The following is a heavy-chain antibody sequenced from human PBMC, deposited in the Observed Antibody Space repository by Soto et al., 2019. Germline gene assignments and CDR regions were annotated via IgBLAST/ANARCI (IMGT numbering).Heavy chain of an antibody. CDR1: GFTISNNY. J-gene: IGHJ6*02. Sequence: EVQLVESGGGLIQPGGSLRLSCAASGFTISNNYMTWVRQAPGKGLECVSLIDSGADTYYADSVKGRFTLSSDSSKNILYLQMNSLRPEDTAVYTCARGGSLFYYYGIDVWGQGTAVTVSS. CDR2: IDSGADT. V-gene: IGHV3-53*01. D-gene: IGHD3-16*01. CDR3: ARGGSLFYYYGIDV.